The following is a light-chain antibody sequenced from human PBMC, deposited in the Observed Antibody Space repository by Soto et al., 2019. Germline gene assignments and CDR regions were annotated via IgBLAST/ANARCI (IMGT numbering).Light chain of an antibody. V-gene: IGKV1-39*01. CDR3: QQSYSTPYT. Sequence: DIQMTQSPSSLSASVGDRVTITCRASQSISSYLHWYQQKPGKAPKLLIYAASNLQSGVPSRFSASGSGTDFTLTLNSLQPEDFATYYCQQSYSTPYTFAQGTKLEIK. J-gene: IGKJ2*01. CDR1: QSISSY. CDR2: AAS.